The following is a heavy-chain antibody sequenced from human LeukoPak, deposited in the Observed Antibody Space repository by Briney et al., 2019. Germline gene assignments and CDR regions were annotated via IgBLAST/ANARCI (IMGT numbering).Heavy chain of an antibody. J-gene: IGHJ4*02. CDR1: GYTFTSYG. CDR3: ARDWDSRNDYFDP. D-gene: IGHD1-1*01. Sequence: ASVTVSCKASGYTFTSYGISWVRRAPGQGLEWMGWTSAHNDDTNYAETLQGRLTMITDISTSTAYMELTSLGSDDTAVYYCARDWDSRNDYFDPWGQGTLVIVSS. V-gene: IGHV1-18*01. CDR2: TSAHNDDT.